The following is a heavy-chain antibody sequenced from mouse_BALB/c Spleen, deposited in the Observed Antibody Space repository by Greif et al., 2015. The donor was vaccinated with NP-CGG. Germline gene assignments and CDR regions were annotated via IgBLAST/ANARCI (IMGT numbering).Heavy chain of an antibody. Sequence: EVQLVESGGGLVKPGGSLKLSCAASGFAFSSYDMSWVRQTPEKRLEWVATISSGGSYTYYPDSVKGRFTISRDNARNTLYLQMSSLRSEDTALYYCARHGHYGSSLYYFDYWGQGTTLTVSS. CDR2: ISSGGSYT. J-gene: IGHJ2*01. CDR3: ARHGHYGSSLYYFDY. D-gene: IGHD1-1*01. CDR1: GFAFSSYD. V-gene: IGHV5-9*02.